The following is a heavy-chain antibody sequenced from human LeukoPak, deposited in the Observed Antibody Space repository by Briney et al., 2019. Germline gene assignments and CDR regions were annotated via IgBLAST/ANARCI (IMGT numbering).Heavy chain of an antibody. Sequence: PGGSLRLSCAASGFTFRTYWVNWVRQPPGKGLEWVSAISGSGGSTYYADSVKGRFTISRDNSKNTLYLQMNSLRAEDTAVYYCARSFSSSSAFDYWGQGTLVTVSS. CDR3: ARSFSSSSAFDY. D-gene: IGHD6-6*01. CDR1: GFTFRTYW. V-gene: IGHV3-23*01. CDR2: ISGSGGST. J-gene: IGHJ4*02.